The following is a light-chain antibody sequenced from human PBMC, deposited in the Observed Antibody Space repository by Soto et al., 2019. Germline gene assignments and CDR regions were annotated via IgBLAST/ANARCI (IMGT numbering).Light chain of an antibody. V-gene: IGLV1-40*01. Sequence: QSVLTQPPSVSGAPWQRVTISCTGSSSNIGAGYHVHWYQQLPGTAPKLLIYGNSNRPSGVPDRFSGSKSGTSASLAITGLQAEDEADYYCQSYDSSLSGSVFGGGTKLTVL. CDR2: GNS. J-gene: IGLJ3*02. CDR3: QSYDSSLSGSV. CDR1: SSNIGAGYH.